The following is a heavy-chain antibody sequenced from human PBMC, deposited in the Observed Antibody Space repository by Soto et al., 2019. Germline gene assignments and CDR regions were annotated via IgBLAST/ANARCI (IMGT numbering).Heavy chain of an antibody. V-gene: IGHV4-59*01. J-gene: IGHJ6*02. CDR3: ARTSPYYDFWSATWDYYYYGMDV. Sequence: PSETLSLTCTVSGGSISSYYWSWIRQPPGKGLEWIGYIYYSGSTNYNPSLKSRVTISVDTSKNQFSLKLSSVTAADTAVYYCARTSPYYDFWSATWDYYYYGMDVWGQGTTVTVSS. CDR2: IYYSGST. D-gene: IGHD3-3*01. CDR1: GGSISSYY.